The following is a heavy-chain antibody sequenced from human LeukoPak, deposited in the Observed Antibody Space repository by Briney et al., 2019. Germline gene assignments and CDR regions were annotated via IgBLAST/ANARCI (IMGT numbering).Heavy chain of an antibody. CDR1: GGVFSRFS. D-gene: IGHD2-21*01. Sequence: SETPFLTRAVFGGVFSRFSWEWIRQPPRKGLGGIGSIYYSGSIYYNPSLKSRVTISVDTSKNQFSLKLSSVTAADTAVYYCARLLGTHINYFDPWGQGTLVTVSS. CDR2: IYYSGSI. CDR3: ARLLGTHINYFDP. V-gene: IGHV4-39*01. J-gene: IGHJ5*02.